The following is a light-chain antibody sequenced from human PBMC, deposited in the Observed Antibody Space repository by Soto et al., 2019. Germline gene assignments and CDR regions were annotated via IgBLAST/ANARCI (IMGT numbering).Light chain of an antibody. CDR2: EGS. Sequence: QSALTQPASVSGSPGQSITISCTGTSSDAGSYNLVSWYQQHPGKAPKLMIYEGSKRPSGVSNRFSGSKSGNTASLTISGLQAEDEADYYCCSYAGSNVVFGGGTKVTVL. V-gene: IGLV2-23*01. J-gene: IGLJ2*01. CDR3: CSYAGSNVV. CDR1: SSDAGSYNL.